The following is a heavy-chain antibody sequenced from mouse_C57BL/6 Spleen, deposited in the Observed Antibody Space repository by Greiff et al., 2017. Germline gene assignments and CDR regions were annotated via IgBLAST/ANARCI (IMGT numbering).Heavy chain of an antibody. CDR3: ARSDYDDERVWLAY. D-gene: IGHD2-4*01. CDR2: IYPGDGDT. J-gene: IGHJ3*01. Sequence: VQLQESGPELVKPGASVKISCKASGYAFSSSWMNWVKQRPGQGLEWIGRIYPGDGDTNYNGKFKGKATLTADKSSSTAYMQLSSLTSEDSAVYVCARSDYDDERVWLAYWGQGTLVTVSA. V-gene: IGHV1-82*01. CDR1: GYAFSSSW.